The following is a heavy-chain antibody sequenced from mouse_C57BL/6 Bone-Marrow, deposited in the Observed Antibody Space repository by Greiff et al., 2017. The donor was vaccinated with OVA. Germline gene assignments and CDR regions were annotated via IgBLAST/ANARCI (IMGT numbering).Heavy chain of an antibody. CDR1: GFTFSSYG. J-gene: IGHJ3*01. D-gene: IGHD3-3*01. CDR2: ISSGGSYT. V-gene: IGHV5-6*01. CDR3: ARGGTSAY. Sequence: EVQLVESGGDLVKPGGSLKLSCAASGFTFSSYGMSWVRQTPDKRLEWVATISSGGSYTYYPDSVKGRFTISRDNAKNTLYLQMSSLKSEDTAMYYCARGGTSAYWGQGTLVTVSA.